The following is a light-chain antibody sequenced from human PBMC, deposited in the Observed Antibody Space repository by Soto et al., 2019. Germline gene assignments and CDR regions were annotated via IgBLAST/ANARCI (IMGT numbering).Light chain of an antibody. V-gene: IGLV2-23*01. Sequence: QSALTQPASVSGSPGQSITISCTGTSSDVGSYNLVSWYQQHPGKAPKLMIYEGSKRPSGVSNRFSGSKSGNTASLTISGLQAEDEADYYCCSYAGSSTPSYVFGTGPKVTVL. CDR3: CSYAGSSTPSYV. CDR2: EGS. CDR1: SSDVGSYNL. J-gene: IGLJ1*01.